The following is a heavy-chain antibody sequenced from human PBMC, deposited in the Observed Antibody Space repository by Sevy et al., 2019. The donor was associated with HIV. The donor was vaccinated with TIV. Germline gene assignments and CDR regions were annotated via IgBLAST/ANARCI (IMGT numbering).Heavy chain of an antibody. D-gene: IGHD3-22*01. CDR2: IKEDGSDK. CDR1: GFTLSSFW. V-gene: IGHV3-7*03. Sequence: GGSLRLSCAASGFTLSSFWMTWVRQAPGKGLEWVANIKEDGSDKNYLDSVKGRFTISRDNAKKTLYLQMNSLRAEDTAVYYCARDKVHYDRSGYYDAFDIWGQGTMVTVSS. CDR3: ARDKVHYDRSGYYDAFDI. J-gene: IGHJ3*02.